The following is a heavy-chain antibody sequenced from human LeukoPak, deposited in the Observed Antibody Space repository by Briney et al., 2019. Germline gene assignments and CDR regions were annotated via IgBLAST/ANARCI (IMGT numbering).Heavy chain of an antibody. CDR1: GGTFSSYT. J-gene: IGHJ4*02. Sequence: SVNVSCKASGGTFSSYTNSWVRQAPGQGLEWMGRIIPILGIANYAQKFQGRVTITADKSTSTVYMELSSLRAEDTAVYYCARGLYSSGWYYFDYWGQGTLVTVSS. V-gene: IGHV1-69*02. CDR3: ARGLYSSGWYYFDY. CDR2: IIPILGIA. D-gene: IGHD6-19*01.